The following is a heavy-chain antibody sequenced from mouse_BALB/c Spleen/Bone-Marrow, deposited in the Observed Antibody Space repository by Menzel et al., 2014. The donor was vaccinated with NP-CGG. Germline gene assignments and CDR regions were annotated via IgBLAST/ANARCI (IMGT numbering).Heavy chain of an antibody. CDR1: GFNIKDFY. CDR3: NADTRAMDY. CDR2: IDPENGDT. J-gene: IGHJ4*01. Sequence: LVESGAELVRSGASVKLSCTGSGFNIKDFYMHWVKQRPEQGLEWIGWIDPENGDTEYAPKFQGKATLTAGTSSNTAYLQLNSLTSEDTAVYYCNADTRAMDYWGQGTSVTVSS. V-gene: IGHV14-4*02.